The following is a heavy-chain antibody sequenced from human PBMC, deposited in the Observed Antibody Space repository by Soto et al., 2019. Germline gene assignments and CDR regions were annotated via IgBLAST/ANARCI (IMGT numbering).Heavy chain of an antibody. CDR1: GSTFGDYA. V-gene: IGHV3-49*04. J-gene: IGHJ6*02. CDR3: TTEWEHWGNYYYGMDV. Sequence: HPGGSLRLSCTASGSTFGDYAMSWVRQAPGKGLEWVGFIRSKAYGGTTEYAASVKGRFTISRDDSKSIAYLQMNSLKTEDTAVYYCTTEWEHWGNYYYGMDVWGQGTTVTVSS. D-gene: IGHD1-26*01. CDR2: IRSKAYGGTT.